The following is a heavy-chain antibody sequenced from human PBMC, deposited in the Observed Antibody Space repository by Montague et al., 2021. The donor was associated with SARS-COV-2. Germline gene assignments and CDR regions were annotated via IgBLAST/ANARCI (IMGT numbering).Heavy chain of an antibody. CDR2: TYYRSKWYN. V-gene: IGHV6-1*01. J-gene: IGHJ6*02. CDR3: TSGREGNYNVMDV. D-gene: IGHD1-1*01. CDR1: GDSVSSNSAT. Sequence: CAISGDSVSSNSATWNWVRQSPSRGLEWLGRTYYRSKWYNDYAVSVRGRVTINPDTSKNQFSLQLNSVTPEDTAMYYCTSGREGNYNVMDVWGQGTTATVSS.